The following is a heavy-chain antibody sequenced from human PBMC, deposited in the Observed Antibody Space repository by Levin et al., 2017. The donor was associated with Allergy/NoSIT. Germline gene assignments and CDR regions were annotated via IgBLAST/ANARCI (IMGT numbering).Heavy chain of an antibody. Sequence: KTGGSLRLSCTASGFTFADYAMSWFRQAPGKGLEWVSFIRGKGYVGTTEYAASVKGRFTVSRDDSKSIAYLHMNSLKTEDTAVYYCTRVGAAGTGVSDFWGQGTLVTVSS. J-gene: IGHJ4*02. CDR2: IRGKGYVGTT. CDR3: TRVGAAGTGVSDF. D-gene: IGHD6-13*01. CDR1: GFTFADYA. V-gene: IGHV3-49*05.